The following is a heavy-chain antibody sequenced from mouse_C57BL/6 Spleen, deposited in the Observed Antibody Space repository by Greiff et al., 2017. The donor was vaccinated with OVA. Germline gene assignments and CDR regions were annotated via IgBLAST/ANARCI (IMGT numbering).Heavy chain of an antibody. CDR2: INPNNGGT. Sequence: EVQLQQSGPELVKPGASVKISCKASGYTFTDYYMNWVKQSHGKSLEWIGDINPNNGGTSYNQKFKGKATLTVDKSSSTAYMELRSLTSEDSAVYFCASYYYGSSVDYYAMDYWGQGTSVTVSS. CDR3: ASYYYGSSVDYYAMDY. CDR1: GYTFTDYY. D-gene: IGHD1-1*01. V-gene: IGHV1-26*01. J-gene: IGHJ4*01.